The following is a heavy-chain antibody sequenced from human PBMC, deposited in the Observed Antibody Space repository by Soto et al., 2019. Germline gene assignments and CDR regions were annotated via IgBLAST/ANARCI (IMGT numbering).Heavy chain of an antibody. J-gene: IGHJ6*02. CDR2: ISYDGSNK. V-gene: IGHV3-30*03. CDR3: ARAYGSGSYYNVDYYYYGMDV. D-gene: IGHD3-10*01. CDR1: GFTFSTYA. Sequence: GGSLRLSCAASGFTFSTYAMAWVRQAPGKGLEWVAVISYDGSNKYYADSVKGRFTISRDNSKNTLYLQMNSLRAEDTAVYYCARAYGSGSYYNVDYYYYGMDVWGQGTTVTVSS.